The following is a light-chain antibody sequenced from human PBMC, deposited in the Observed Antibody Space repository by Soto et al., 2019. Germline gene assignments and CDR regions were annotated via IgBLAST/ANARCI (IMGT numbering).Light chain of an antibody. CDR2: WAS. J-gene: IGKJ1*01. Sequence: DIVMTQSPDSLAVSRGERATINCKSSQNILYSSNNENYLAWYQQKPGQPTKLLIYWASTRESGVPDRFSGSGSGTDFTLTISSLQAEDVAVYYCQLYYSTPQTFGQGTKVEIK. V-gene: IGKV4-1*01. CDR3: QLYYSTPQT. CDR1: QNILYSSNNENY.